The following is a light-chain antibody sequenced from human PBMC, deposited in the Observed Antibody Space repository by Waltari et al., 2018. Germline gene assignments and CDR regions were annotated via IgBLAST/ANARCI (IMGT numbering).Light chain of an antibody. Sequence: DIVMTQSPDSLAVSLGERATINCKSSQSVLKSSDNKNYLAWFQQKPGQPPKLLISWASTRGSGVPDRFRGSGSGTDFTLTISGLQAEDAALYYCQQYYSGPITVGQGTRLEIK. CDR1: QSVLKSSDNKNY. CDR2: WAS. CDR3: QQYYSGPIT. J-gene: IGKJ5*01. V-gene: IGKV4-1*01.